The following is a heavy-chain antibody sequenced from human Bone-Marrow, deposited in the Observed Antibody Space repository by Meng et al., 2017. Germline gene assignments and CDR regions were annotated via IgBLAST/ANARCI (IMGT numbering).Heavy chain of an antibody. CDR3: ARTPGYSYGQIDS. J-gene: IGHJ4*02. CDR1: GGSVYSGSYY. V-gene: IGHV4-61*01. Sequence: VQRQESGPGLVRPSETLSLTCTVSGGSVYSGSYYWSWIRQPPGKGLEWIGYIYYTGTTKYNPSLKSRVTISVDTSKNQFSLNLSSVTAADTALYYCARTPGYSYGQIDSWGQGTLVTVSS. CDR2: IYYTGTT. D-gene: IGHD5-18*01.